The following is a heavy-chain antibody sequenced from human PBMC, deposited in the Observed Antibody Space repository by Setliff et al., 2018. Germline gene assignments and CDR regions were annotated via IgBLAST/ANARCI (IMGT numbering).Heavy chain of an antibody. D-gene: IGHD4-17*01. CDR1: GASISSSSYY. CDR3: ARVPGTPVPPEHIDY. CDR2: IYYSGST. J-gene: IGHJ4*02. Sequence: SQTLSLTCTLSGASISSSSYYWGWIRQHPGKGLEWIGSIYYSGSTYYNPSLKTRVTISVDTSKNQFSLKLSSVTAADTAVYYCARVPGTPVPPEHIDYWGQGTLVTVSS. V-gene: IGHV4-39*07.